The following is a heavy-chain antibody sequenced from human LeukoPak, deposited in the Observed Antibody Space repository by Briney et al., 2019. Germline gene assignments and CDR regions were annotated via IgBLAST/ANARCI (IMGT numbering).Heavy chain of an antibody. CDR1: AYSFTDYY. J-gene: IGHJ4*02. Sequence: ASVKVSCKASAYSFTDYYIHWVRQAPGQGLEWMGWINPNSGGTNSAQEFQVRITLTRDTSISTAYMELSRLGSDDTAVYYCAAGPVYDYFEFWGQGTLVTVSS. CDR2: INPNSGGT. V-gene: IGHV1-2*02. D-gene: IGHD3-22*01. CDR3: AAGPVYDYFEF.